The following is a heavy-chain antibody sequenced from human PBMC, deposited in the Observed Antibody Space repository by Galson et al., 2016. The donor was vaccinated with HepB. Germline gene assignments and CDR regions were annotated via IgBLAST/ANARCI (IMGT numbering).Heavy chain of an antibody. J-gene: IGHJ4*02. CDR3: VYYYGSGSYYKRDY. Sequence: SLRLSCAASGFTFSSYAMHWVRQAPGKGLEWVAIISYDGSSKYYADSVKGRFTISRDSAKNSLYLQMNSLRAEDTAVYYCVYYYGSGSYYKRDYWGQGTLVTVSS. CDR2: ISYDGSSK. D-gene: IGHD3-10*01. CDR1: GFTFSSYA. V-gene: IGHV3-30-3*01.